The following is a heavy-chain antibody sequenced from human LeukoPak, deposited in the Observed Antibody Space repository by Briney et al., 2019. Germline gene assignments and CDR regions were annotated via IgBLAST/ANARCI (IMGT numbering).Heavy chain of an antibody. Sequence: SETLSLTCAVYGGSFSGYYWSWLRQPPGKGLEWIGEINHSGSTNYNPSLKSRVTISVDTSKNQFSLKLSSVTAADTAVYYCARAALGISADYWGQGTLVTVSS. V-gene: IGHV4-34*01. CDR3: ARAALGISADY. CDR1: GGSFSGYY. CDR2: INHSGST. D-gene: IGHD7-27*01. J-gene: IGHJ4*02.